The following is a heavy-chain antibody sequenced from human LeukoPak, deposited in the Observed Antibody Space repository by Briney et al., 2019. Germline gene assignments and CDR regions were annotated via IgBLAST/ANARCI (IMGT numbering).Heavy chain of an antibody. Sequence: PSETLSLTCTVSGDSISSYYWSWIRQPPGQGLEWIGYIYYSGSTNYNPSLKSRVTMSVDTSKNQFSLNQNSVTAADTAVYYCAPDTPAAGTFDYWGQGTLVTVSS. CDR1: GDSISSYY. J-gene: IGHJ4*02. V-gene: IGHV4-59*01. D-gene: IGHD6-13*01. CDR3: APDTPAAGTFDY. CDR2: IYYSGST.